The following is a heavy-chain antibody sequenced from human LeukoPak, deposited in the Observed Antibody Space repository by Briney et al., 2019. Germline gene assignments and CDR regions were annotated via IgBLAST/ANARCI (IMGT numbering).Heavy chain of an antibody. J-gene: IGHJ5*02. CDR2: IKQDGSEK. Sequence: GGSLRLSCVASGFTFSSYWMSWVRQAPGKGLEWGANIKQDGSEKYYVDSVKGRFTISRDNAKNSLYLQMNSLRAEDTAVYYCARNYGDYSSGGFDPWGQGTLVTVSS. D-gene: IGHD4-17*01. CDR3: ARNYGDYSSGGFDP. V-gene: IGHV3-7*01. CDR1: GFTFSSYW.